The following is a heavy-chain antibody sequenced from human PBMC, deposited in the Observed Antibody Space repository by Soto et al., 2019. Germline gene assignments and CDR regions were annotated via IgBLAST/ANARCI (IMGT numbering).Heavy chain of an antibody. J-gene: IGHJ5*01. D-gene: IGHD6-19*01. CDR1: GASIDNNGYS. Sequence: SETLSLSCTVSGASIDNNGYSWTWIRQRPGGDREWLGSNNYRADTYYTPSLKSRITISLDTSQNQFSLWLTPMTAADTGSYYFPRGGSGLEALNCFDSWGQGILDTVS. CDR2: NNYRADT. V-gene: IGHV4-31*03. CDR3: PRGGSGLEALNCFDS.